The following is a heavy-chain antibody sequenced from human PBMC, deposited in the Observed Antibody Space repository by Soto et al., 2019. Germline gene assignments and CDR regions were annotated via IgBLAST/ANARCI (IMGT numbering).Heavy chain of an antibody. Sequence: SVKVSCKASGFTFTSSAAQWVRQARGQRLEWIGWIVVGGGNTNYAQKFQERVTITRDMSTSTAYMELSSLRSEDTAVYYCAAAPPRDGYNFWGQGTLVTVSS. V-gene: IGHV1-58*01. CDR1: GFTFTSSA. J-gene: IGHJ4*02. D-gene: IGHD5-12*01. CDR3: AAAPPRDGYNF. CDR2: IVVGGGNT.